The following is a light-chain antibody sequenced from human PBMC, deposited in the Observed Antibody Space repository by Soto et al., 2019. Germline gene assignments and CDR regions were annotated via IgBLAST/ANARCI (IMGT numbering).Light chain of an antibody. CDR1: QGIDNF. Sequence: DIQLTQSPSFLSAFVGDRVTITCRASQGIDNFLAWYQQKPGKVPKLLIYAAPTLQSGVPPRFRGSGSGTVFTLTISSLQPEDFATYYCQHVKSYVPITFGQGTRLEIK. V-gene: IGKV1-9*01. J-gene: IGKJ5*01. CDR3: QHVKSYVPIT. CDR2: AAP.